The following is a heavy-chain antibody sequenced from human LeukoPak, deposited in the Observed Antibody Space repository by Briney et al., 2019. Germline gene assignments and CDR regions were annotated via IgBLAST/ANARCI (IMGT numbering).Heavy chain of an antibody. CDR2: IDSSGDTI. CDR1: GFTFSSYE. D-gene: IGHD2-15*01. V-gene: IGHV3-48*03. J-gene: IGHJ6*03. CDR3: ARGVGLANYYYYMDV. Sequence: GGSLRLSCAAFGFTFSSYEMNWVRQAPGKGLEWVSYIDSSGDTIHYADSVKGRFTISRDNAKNSLFLQMSSLRVEDMSVYYCARGVGLANYYYYMDVWGRGTTVTISS.